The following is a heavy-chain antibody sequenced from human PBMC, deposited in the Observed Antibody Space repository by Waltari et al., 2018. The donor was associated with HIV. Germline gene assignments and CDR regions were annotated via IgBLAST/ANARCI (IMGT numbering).Heavy chain of an antibody. D-gene: IGHD2-2*01. V-gene: IGHV3-11*04. CDR3: ARDRVVVVPAAMDV. Sequence: QVQLVESGGGLVNPGGSLKLSCAASGFTFSDYYMSWIRQAPGKGLEAVAYISGSGSASYYADSVKGRFTSSRDNAKNSLYLQMSSLRAEDTAVYYCARDRVVVVPAAMDVWGQGTTVTVSS. J-gene: IGHJ6*02. CDR1: GFTFSDYY. CDR2: ISGSGSAS.